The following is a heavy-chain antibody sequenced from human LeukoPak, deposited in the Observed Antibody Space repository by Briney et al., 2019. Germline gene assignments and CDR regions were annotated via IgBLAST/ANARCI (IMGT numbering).Heavy chain of an antibody. V-gene: IGHV4-61*01. CDR1: GGSISSSSYY. Sequence: PSETLSLTCTVSGGSISSSSYYWSWIRQPPGKGLEWIGYIYYSGSTNYNPSLKSRVTISVDTSKNQFSLKLSSVTAADTAVYYCARAIPLLGHGYFDYWGQGTLVTVSS. J-gene: IGHJ4*02. CDR2: IYYSGST. CDR3: ARAIPLLGHGYFDY. D-gene: IGHD1/OR15-1a*01.